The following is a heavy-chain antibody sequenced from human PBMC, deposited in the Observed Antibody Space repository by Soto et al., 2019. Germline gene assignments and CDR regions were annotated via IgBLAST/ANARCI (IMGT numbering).Heavy chain of an antibody. CDR1: GFSLRDYW. CDR2: VNPDGTEK. V-gene: IGHV3-7*03. CDR3: ARIRTYSRN. D-gene: IGHD4-4*01. J-gene: IGHJ4*02. Sequence: EVQLVESGGDLVQPGGSLRLSFAASGFSLRDYWMSWVRQAPGKGLEWVANVNPDGTEKNYVDSVKGRFTISRDNAKNSLFLQMNSLRVEDTAVYYCARIRTYSRNWGQGTLVTVSS.